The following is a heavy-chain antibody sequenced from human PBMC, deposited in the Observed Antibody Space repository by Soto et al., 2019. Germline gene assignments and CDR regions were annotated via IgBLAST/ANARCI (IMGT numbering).Heavy chain of an antibody. Sequence: GGSLRLSCAVSGFTFSPYSMKWVRQAPGQGLEWISYISSGGDTIYYADSVRGRFTVSRDNTKNSLYLQMDSLRDEDTAVYYCARDRSTIYGVVTPIDYWGQGTLVTVSS. CDR1: GFTFSPYS. V-gene: IGHV3-48*02. J-gene: IGHJ4*02. D-gene: IGHD3-3*01. CDR3: ARDRSTIYGVVTPIDY. CDR2: ISSGGDTI.